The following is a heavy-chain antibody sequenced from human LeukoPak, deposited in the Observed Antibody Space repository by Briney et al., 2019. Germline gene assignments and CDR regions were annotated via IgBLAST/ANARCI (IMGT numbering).Heavy chain of an antibody. V-gene: IGHV3-21*01. D-gene: IGHD1-26*01. CDR2: IGSSSRDI. Sequence: KAGGSLRLSCAASGFTFSSYTMNWVRQAPGKGLEWVAAIGSSSRDIFYADSVKGRFSISRDNAKNSLYLQMNSLRAEDTAVYYCARDGEELLTHFDYWGQGTLVTVSS. CDR1: GFTFSSYT. J-gene: IGHJ4*02. CDR3: ARDGEELLTHFDY.